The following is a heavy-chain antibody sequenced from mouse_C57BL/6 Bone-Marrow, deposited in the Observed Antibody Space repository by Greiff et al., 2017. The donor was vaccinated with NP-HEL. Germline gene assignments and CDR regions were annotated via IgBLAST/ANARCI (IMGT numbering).Heavy chain of an antibody. V-gene: IGHV14-3*01. J-gene: IGHJ1*03. Sequence: VQLQQSVAELVRPGASVKLSCTASGFNIKNTYMHWVKQRPEQGLEWIGRIDPANGNTKYAPKFQGKATITADTASNTAYLQLSSLTSEDTAIYYCARTSYGNYRQGYFDVWGTGTTVTVSS. D-gene: IGHD2-1*01. CDR1: GFNIKNTY. CDR2: IDPANGNT. CDR3: ARTSYGNYRQGYFDV.